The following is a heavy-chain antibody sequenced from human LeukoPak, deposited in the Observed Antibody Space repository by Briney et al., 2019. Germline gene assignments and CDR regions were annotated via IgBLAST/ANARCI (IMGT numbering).Heavy chain of an antibody. CDR1: GFTFSGYP. CDR3: ARRGAMASYYFDY. D-gene: IGHD5-18*01. CDR2: ISYDGSNK. Sequence: GKSLRLSCAASGFTFSGYPIHWVRQAPGKGLEWVAVISYDGSNKYYADSVKGRFTISRDNSKNTLYLQMNSLRAEDTAVYYCARRGAMASYYFDYWGQGTLVTVSS. V-gene: IGHV3-30-3*01. J-gene: IGHJ4*02.